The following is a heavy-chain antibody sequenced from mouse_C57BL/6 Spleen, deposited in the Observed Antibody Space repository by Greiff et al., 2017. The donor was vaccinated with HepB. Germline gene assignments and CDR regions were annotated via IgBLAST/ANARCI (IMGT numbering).Heavy chain of an antibody. CDR2: ISYDGSN. J-gene: IGHJ3*01. CDR3: ARVYDYEGGFAY. Sequence: DVQLQESGPGLVKPSQSLSLTCSVTGYSITSGYYWNWIRQFPGNKLEWMGYISYDGSNNYNPSLKNRISITRDTSKNQFFLKLNSVTTEDTATYYCARVYDYEGGFAYWGQGTLVTVSA. CDR1: GYSITSGYY. D-gene: IGHD2-4*01. V-gene: IGHV3-6*01.